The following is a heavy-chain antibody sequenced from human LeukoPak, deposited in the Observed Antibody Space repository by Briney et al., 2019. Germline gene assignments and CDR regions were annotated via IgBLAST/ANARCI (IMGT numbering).Heavy chain of an antibody. Sequence: GGSLRLSCAASGFTFSNYNMNWVRQAPGKGLEWLSSISTTGSYIYYADSVKGRFTISRDNSKNTLYLQMNSLRAEDTAVYYCAKAVESGYMPDYWGQGTLVTVSS. D-gene: IGHD3-22*01. J-gene: IGHJ4*02. V-gene: IGHV3-21*01. CDR1: GFTFSNYN. CDR3: AKAVESGYMPDY. CDR2: ISTTGSYI.